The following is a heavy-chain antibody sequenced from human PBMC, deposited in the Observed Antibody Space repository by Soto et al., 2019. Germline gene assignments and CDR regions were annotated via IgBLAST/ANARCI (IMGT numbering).Heavy chain of an antibody. CDR1: GFTFSSYG. D-gene: IGHD5-18*01. CDR2: ISYDGSNK. CDR3: AGAVLVDTLDY. V-gene: IGHV3-30*03. Sequence: QVQLVESGGGVVQPGRSLRLSCAASGFTFSSYGMHWVRQAPGKGLEWVAVISYDGSNKYYADSVKGRFTISRDNSKNPLYLQMNSLRAEDTAVYYCAGAVLVDTLDYWGQGTLVTVSS. J-gene: IGHJ4*02.